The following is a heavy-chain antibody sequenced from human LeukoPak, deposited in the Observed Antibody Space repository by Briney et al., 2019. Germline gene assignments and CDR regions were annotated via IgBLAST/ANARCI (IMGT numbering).Heavy chain of an antibody. CDR3: ARAGGTFDN. Sequence: SQTLSLTCAISGDSVSSKSASWNWIRQSPSRGLEWLGRTYYRSKWYFEYAVSVKSRISINPDTSQNQFPLQLSSLTIEDTAVYYCARAGGTFDNWGQGTLVTVSS. D-gene: IGHD1-1*01. CDR1: GDSVSSKSAS. J-gene: IGHJ4*02. V-gene: IGHV6-1*01. CDR2: TYYRSKWYF.